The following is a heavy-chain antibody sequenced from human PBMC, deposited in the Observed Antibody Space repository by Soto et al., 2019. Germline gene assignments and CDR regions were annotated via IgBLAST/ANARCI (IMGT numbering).Heavy chain of an antibody. CDR2: IYSGGST. Sequence: GGSLRLSCAASGFTVSSNYMSWVRQAPGKGLEWVSVIYSGGSTYYADSVKGRFTISRHNSKNTLYLQMNSLRAEDTAVYYCARNDYSNYPTYYFDYWGQGTLVTVSS. J-gene: IGHJ4*02. CDR1: GFTVSSNY. V-gene: IGHV3-53*04. CDR3: ARNDYSNYPTYYFDY. D-gene: IGHD4-4*01.